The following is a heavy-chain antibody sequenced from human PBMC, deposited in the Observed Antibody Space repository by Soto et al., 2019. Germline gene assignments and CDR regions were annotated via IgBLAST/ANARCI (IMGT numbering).Heavy chain of an antibody. CDR3: ARLNIYYYYMDV. CDR1: GYTFTSYD. J-gene: IGHJ6*03. CDR2: MNPNSGNT. Sequence: ASVKVSCKASGYTFTSYDINWVRQATGQGLEWMGWMNPNSGNTGYAQKFQGRVTMTRNTSISTAYMELSSLRSEDTAVYYCARLNIYYYYMDVWGKGTTVTVSS. V-gene: IGHV1-8*01.